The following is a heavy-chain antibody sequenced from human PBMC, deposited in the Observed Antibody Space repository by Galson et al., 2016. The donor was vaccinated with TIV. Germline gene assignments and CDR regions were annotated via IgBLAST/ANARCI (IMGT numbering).Heavy chain of an antibody. V-gene: IGHV4-59*08. CDR3: ARLTYPLYFYGTEV. D-gene: IGHD1-20*01. Sequence: IGYISYSGSTNYNPSLKSRVTISVDTSKNQFSLKPSSVTAADTAVYYCARLTYPLYFYGTEVWGQGTTVTVSS. J-gene: IGHJ6*02. CDR2: ISYSGST.